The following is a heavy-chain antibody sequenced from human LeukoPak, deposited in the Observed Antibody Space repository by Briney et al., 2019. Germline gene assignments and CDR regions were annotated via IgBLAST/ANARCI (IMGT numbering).Heavy chain of an antibody. CDR2: IKQDGSEK. Sequence: GGSLRLSCAASGFTFSSYWMSWARQAPGKGLEWVANIKQDGSEKYYVDSVKDRFTISRDNAKNSLYLQMNSLRAEDTAVYYCARDAIVGYSGYDFLYYYMDVWGKGTTVTVSS. D-gene: IGHD5-12*01. V-gene: IGHV3-7*01. CDR1: GFTFSSYW. J-gene: IGHJ6*03. CDR3: ARDAIVGYSGYDFLYYYMDV.